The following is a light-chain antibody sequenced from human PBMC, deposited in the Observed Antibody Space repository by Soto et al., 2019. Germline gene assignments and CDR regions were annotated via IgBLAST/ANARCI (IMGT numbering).Light chain of an antibody. J-gene: IGLJ3*02. Sequence: QSVLTQPPSASGTPGQRVTISCSGSSSNIGSNYVYWYQQLPGTAPKLLIYRNNQRPSGVPDRFSVSKSGTSASLAISGLRSEDEADYYCAAWDDSLSGPNWVFGGGTQLTVL. CDR3: AAWDDSLSGPNWV. CDR1: SSNIGSNY. CDR2: RNN. V-gene: IGLV1-47*01.